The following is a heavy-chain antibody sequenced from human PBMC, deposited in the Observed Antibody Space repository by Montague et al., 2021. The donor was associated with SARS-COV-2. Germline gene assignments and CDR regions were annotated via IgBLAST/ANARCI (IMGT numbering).Heavy chain of an antibody. CDR2: INYSGNN. CDR1: GGSISSGCYY. J-gene: IGHJ4*02. Sequence: TLSLTCTVSGGSISSGCYYWSRIPQHTGKGRTGIGYINYSGNNYYNLSLKSPVTIAISTSKNQFSLRLSSATAADTAEYYCAGARTSLIVLLNEFDYWGQGTLVTVSS. CDR3: AGARTSLIVLLNEFDY. V-gene: IGHV4-31*01. D-gene: IGHD2-21*01.